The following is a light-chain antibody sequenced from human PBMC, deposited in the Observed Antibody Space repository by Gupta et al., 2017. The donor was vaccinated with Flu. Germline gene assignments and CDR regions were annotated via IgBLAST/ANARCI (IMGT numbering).Light chain of an antibody. CDR3: QQDSNWPRT. Sequence: EIVMTQSPATLSVSPGERATLSCRASQSVSTSLVWYQQKPGQAPRLLIYGASTRATGIPARFSGSGSGTEFTLSISSLQSEDIAVYYCQQDSNWPRTFGQGTKVEV. CDR2: GAS. CDR1: QSVSTS. V-gene: IGKV3-15*01. J-gene: IGKJ1*01.